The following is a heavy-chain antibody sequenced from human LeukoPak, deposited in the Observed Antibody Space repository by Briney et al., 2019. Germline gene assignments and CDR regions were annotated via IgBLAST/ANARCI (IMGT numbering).Heavy chain of an antibody. Sequence: PSETLSLTCTVSGGSISSSSYYWGWIRQPPGKGLEWIGSIYYRGSTYYNPSLKSRVTISVDMSKNQFSLKLSSVTAADTAVYYCAKGFGYYDSSGYDHWGQGTLVTVSS. CDR3: AKGFGYYDSSGYDH. J-gene: IGHJ4*02. CDR2: IYYRGST. CDR1: GGSISSSSYY. D-gene: IGHD3-22*01. V-gene: IGHV4-39*07.